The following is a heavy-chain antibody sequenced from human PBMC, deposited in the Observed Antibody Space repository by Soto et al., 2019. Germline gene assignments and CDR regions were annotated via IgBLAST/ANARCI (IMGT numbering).Heavy chain of an antibody. J-gene: IGHJ5*02. CDR3: ARGIRGAAAGNKWFDP. D-gene: IGHD6-13*01. CDR1: GGSISSYY. V-gene: IGHV4-59*01. CDR2: IYYSGST. Sequence: LSLTCTVSGGSISSYYWSWIRQPPGKGLEWIGYIYYSGSTNYNPSLKSRVTISVDTSKNQFSLKLSSVTAADTAVYYCARGIRGAAAGNKWFDPWGQGTLVTVSS.